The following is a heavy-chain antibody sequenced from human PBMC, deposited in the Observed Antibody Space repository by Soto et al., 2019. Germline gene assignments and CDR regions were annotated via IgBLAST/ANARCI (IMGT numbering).Heavy chain of an antibody. J-gene: IGHJ4*02. V-gene: IGHV1-69*13. CDR1: GATFSSYA. CDR2: IIPIFGTA. Sequence: VASVKVSCKASGATFSSYAISWVRQAPGQGLEWMGGIIPIFGTANYAQKFQGRVTITADESTSTAYMELSSLRSEDTAVYYCARDPHFYDSSGYSGCFGYWGPGTLVTVSS. D-gene: IGHD3-22*01. CDR3: ARDPHFYDSSGYSGCFGY.